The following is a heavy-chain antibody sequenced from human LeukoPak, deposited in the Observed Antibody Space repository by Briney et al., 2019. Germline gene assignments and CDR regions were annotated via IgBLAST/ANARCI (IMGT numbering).Heavy chain of an antibody. V-gene: IGHV3-74*01. CDR3: ARVLVVPAARTYYYGMDV. Sequence: GGSLRLSCAASGFTFSSYWMHWVRQAPGKGLVWVSRINSDGSSTSYADSVKGRFTISRDNAKNTLYLQMLRAEDTAVYYCARVLVVPAARTYYYGMDVWGQGTTVTVSS. CDR1: GFTFSSYW. CDR2: INSDGSST. D-gene: IGHD2-2*01. J-gene: IGHJ6*02.